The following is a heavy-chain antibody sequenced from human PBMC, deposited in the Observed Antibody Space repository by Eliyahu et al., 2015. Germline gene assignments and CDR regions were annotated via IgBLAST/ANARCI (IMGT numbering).Heavy chain of an antibody. CDR1: GFTFSSXG. Sequence: QVQLVESGGGVVQPGRSLRLSCAASGFTFSSXGMHWVRQAPGKGLEWVAVISYDGGNKYYADSVKGRFAISRDNSKNTLYLQMNSLRAEDTAVYYCAKDSYRHRRSPVAPGYWGQGTLVTVSS. CDR3: AKDSYRHRRSPVAPGY. J-gene: IGHJ4*02. CDR2: ISYDGGNK. D-gene: IGHD6-19*01. V-gene: IGHV3-30*18.